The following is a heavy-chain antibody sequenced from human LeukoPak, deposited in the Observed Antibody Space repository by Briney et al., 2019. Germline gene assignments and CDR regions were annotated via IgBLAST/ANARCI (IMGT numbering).Heavy chain of an antibody. V-gene: IGHV4-59*01. CDR2: IYYSGST. Sequence: KPSETLSLTCTVSGGSISSYYWSWIRQPAGKGLEWIGYIYYSGSTNYNPSLKSRVTISVDTSKNQFSLKLSSVTAADTAVYYCAREDYYYMDVWGKGTTVTVSS. J-gene: IGHJ6*03. CDR3: AREDYYYMDV. CDR1: GGSISSYY.